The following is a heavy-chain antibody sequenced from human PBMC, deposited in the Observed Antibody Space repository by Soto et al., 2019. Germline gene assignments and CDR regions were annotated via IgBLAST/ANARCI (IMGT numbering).Heavy chain of an antibody. CDR3: ARGREVVVVPAAIREEYYYGMDV. D-gene: IGHD2-2*01. Sequence: PGGSLRLSCAASGFTFSSYAMHWVRQAPGKGLEYVSAISSNGGSTYYANSVKGRFTISRDNSKNTLYLQMGSLRAEDMAVYYCARGREVVVVPAAIREEYYYGMDVWGKGTTVTV. J-gene: IGHJ6*04. CDR2: ISSNGGST. CDR1: GFTFSSYA. V-gene: IGHV3-64*01.